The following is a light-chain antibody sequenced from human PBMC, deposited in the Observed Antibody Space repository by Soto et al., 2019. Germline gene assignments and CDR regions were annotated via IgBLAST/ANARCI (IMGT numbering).Light chain of an antibody. Sequence: EIVLTQSPGTLSLSPGERATLSCRASQSVIGRQLAWYQHKPGQAPRLLIYGVSSRATGIPDRFTGSGSGTDFTLTISRVEPEDFAVFYCQVYGPSPPITFGQGTRLEIK. V-gene: IGKV3-20*01. CDR3: QVYGPSPPIT. CDR2: GVS. CDR1: QSVIGRQ. J-gene: IGKJ5*01.